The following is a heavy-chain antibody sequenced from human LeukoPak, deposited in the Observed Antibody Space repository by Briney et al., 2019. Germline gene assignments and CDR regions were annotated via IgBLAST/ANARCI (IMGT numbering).Heavy chain of an antibody. Sequence: GGSLRLSCAASGFTFSSYSMNWVRQAPGKGLEWVSSISSSSSYIYYADSVKGRFTISRDNAKNSLYLQMNSLRAEDTAVYYCARDLVLFGVHFDYWGQGTLVTVSS. J-gene: IGHJ4*02. CDR3: ARDLVLFGVHFDY. V-gene: IGHV3-21*01. D-gene: IGHD3-3*01. CDR1: GFTFSSYS. CDR2: ISSSSSYI.